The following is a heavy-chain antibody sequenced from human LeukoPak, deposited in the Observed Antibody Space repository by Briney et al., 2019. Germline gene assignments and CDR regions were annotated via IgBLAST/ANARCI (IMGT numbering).Heavy chain of an antibody. J-gene: IGHJ4*02. CDR3: ARDQTGRGYFDY. CDR1: GGSISSSSYY. V-gene: IGHV4-39*07. CDR2: IYYSGST. D-gene: IGHD3-10*01. Sequence: SETLSLTCTVSGGSISSSSYYWGWIRQPPGRGLEWIGTIYYSGSTFYNPSLKSRVTISVDTSKNPFSLKLSSVTAADTAVFYCARDQTGRGYFDYWGQGTLVTVSS.